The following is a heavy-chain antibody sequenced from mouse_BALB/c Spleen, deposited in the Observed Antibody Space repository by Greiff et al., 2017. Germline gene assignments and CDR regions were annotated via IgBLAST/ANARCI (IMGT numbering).Heavy chain of an antibody. Sequence: DVQLVESGGGLVQPGGSLKLSCAASGFTFSSYGMSWVRQTPDKRLELVATINSNGGSTYYPDSVKGRFTISRDNAKNTLYLQMSSLKSEDTAMYYCARDGNYFDYWGQGTTLTVSS. CDR2: INSNGGST. V-gene: IGHV5-6-3*01. J-gene: IGHJ2*01. CDR1: GFTFSSYG. CDR3: ARDGNYFDY. D-gene: IGHD1-1*02.